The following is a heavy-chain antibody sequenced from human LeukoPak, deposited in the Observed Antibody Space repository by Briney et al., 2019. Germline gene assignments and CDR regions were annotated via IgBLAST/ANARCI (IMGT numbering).Heavy chain of an antibody. Sequence: GGSLRLSCAASGFTFRSYWKSWVRQAPGKGLEWVANMNQDGSEKYYVDSVKGRFTISRDNAKNSLYLQMNSLRAEDTAVYYCARASRWGQGTLVTVSS. CDR1: GFTFRSYW. CDR2: MNQDGSEK. J-gene: IGHJ4*02. V-gene: IGHV3-7*04. CDR3: ARASR.